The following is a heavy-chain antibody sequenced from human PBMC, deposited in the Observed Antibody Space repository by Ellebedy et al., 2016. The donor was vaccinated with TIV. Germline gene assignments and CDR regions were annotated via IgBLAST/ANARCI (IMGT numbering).Heavy chain of an antibody. CDR2: IHTGGRTT. Sequence: GESLKISCVASGFTFSGYAMSWVRQAPGKGLEWVSGIHTGGRTTSYADSVKGRFTISRDNSRSTLYLQMNSLRAEDSAVYYCAKDMVFGDGKWEIDVWGQGTTVTVSS. D-gene: IGHD1-26*01. J-gene: IGHJ6*02. CDR3: AKDMVFGDGKWEIDV. V-gene: IGHV3-23*01. CDR1: GFTFSGYA.